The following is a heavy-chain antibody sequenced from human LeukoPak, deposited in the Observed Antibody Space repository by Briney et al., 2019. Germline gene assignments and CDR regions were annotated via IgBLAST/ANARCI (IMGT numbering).Heavy chain of an antibody. V-gene: IGHV3-7*01. CDR2: IKQDGSEK. CDR3: VRDLDLGGYSSFEY. D-gene: IGHD4-23*01. CDR1: GFTFSSYW. J-gene: IGHJ4*02. Sequence: GGSLRLSCAASGFTFSSYWMSWVRQAPGKGLEWVANIKQDGSEKYYVDSVKGRFTISRDNAKNSLYLQMNTLRAEDTAVYYCVRDLDLGGYSSFEYWGQGTLVTVSS.